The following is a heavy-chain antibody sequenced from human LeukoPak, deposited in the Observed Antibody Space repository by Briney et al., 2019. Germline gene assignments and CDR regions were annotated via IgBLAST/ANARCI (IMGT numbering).Heavy chain of an antibody. V-gene: IGHV3-23*01. CDR2: ISGSGGST. CDR1: GFTFSSYA. Sequence: GGSLRLSCAASGFTFSSYAMSWVRQAPGKGLDWVSAISGSGGSTYYADSVKGRLTISRDNSKNTLYLQMNSLRAEDTAVYYCAKDKKYYFDYWGQGTLVTVSS. J-gene: IGHJ4*02. CDR3: AKDKKYYFDY.